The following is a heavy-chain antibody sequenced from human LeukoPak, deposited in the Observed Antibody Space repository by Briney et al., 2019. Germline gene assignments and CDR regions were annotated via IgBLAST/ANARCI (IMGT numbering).Heavy chain of an antibody. V-gene: IGHV1-2*02. D-gene: IGHD3-10*01. J-gene: IGHJ6*03. Sequence: GASVKVSCKASGYTFTGYYMHWVRQAPGQGLEWMGWINPNSGGTNYAQKFQGRVTMTRDTSISTAYMELSRLRSDDTAVYYCARDKGRFGELGHYYYYMDVWGKGTTVTISS. CDR2: INPNSGGT. CDR1: GYTFTGYY. CDR3: ARDKGRFGELGHYYYYMDV.